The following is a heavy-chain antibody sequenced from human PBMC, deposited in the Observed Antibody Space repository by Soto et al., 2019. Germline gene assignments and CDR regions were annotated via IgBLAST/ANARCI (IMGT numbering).Heavy chain of an antibody. J-gene: IGHJ4*02. CDR1: GGTFSSYT. Sequence: QVQLVQSGAEVKKPGSSVKVSCKASGGTFSSYTISWVRQAPGQGLEWMGRIIPILGIVNYAQKFQGRVTITANKSASTAYMQLSSLRSADTAVYYFTHIAVASSWDYWGQGTLLTVSS. D-gene: IGHD6-19*01. V-gene: IGHV1-69*02. CDR2: IIPILGIV. CDR3: THIAVASSWDY.